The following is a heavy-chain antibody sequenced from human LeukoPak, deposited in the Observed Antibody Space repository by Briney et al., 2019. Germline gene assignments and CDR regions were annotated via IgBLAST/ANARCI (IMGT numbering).Heavy chain of an antibody. CDR1: GYIFTRYG. Sequence: GASVKVSCKASGYIFTRYGISWVRQAPGQGLEWMGWISAHYGNTNYAQKFQDRVTMTTDTSTNTAYMELRSLRPDDTAVYYCARDFFHGHCSGLSCFLLDYWGQGSLATVSS. CDR3: ARDFFHGHCSGLSCFLLDY. D-gene: IGHD2-15*01. V-gene: IGHV1-18*04. J-gene: IGHJ4*02. CDR2: ISAHYGNT.